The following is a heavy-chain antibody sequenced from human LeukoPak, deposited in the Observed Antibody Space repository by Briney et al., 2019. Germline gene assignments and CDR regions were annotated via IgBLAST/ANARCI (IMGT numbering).Heavy chain of an antibody. V-gene: IGHV4-34*01. CDR1: GGSFSGYY. D-gene: IGHD3-3*01. CDR2: INHSGST. Sequence: SETLSLTCAVYGGSFSGYYWSWIRQPPGKGLEWIGEINHSGSTNYNPSLKSRVTISVDTSKNQFSLKLSSVTAADKAVYYCARSRASYYDFWSGYTNGGYYFDYWGQGTLVTVSS. CDR3: ARSRASYYDFWSGYTNGGYYFDY. J-gene: IGHJ4*02.